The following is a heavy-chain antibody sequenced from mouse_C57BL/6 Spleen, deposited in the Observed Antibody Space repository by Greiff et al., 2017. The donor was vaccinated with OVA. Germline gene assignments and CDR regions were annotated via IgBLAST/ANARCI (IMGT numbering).Heavy chain of an antibody. Sequence: VQLKQSGAELVRPGASVKLSCTASGFNITDYYMHWVKQRPEQGLEWIGRIDPEDGDTEYAPKFQGKATMTADTSSNPAYLQLSSLTSEDTAVYYCTTYGMVTRFAYWGQGTLVTVSA. J-gene: IGHJ3*01. D-gene: IGHD2-3*01. CDR1: GFNITDYY. V-gene: IGHV14-1*01. CDR2: IDPEDGDT. CDR3: TTYGMVTRFAY.